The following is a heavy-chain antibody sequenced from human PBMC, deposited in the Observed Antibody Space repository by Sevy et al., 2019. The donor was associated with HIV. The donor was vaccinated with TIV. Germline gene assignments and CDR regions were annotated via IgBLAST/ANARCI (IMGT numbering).Heavy chain of an antibody. V-gene: IGHV3-7*01. Sequence: GGSLRLSCAASGFSFSWYWMSWVRQTPEKGLEWVANIKQDGSEKNYVDSVKGRFTISRDNAKNSLYLQMIGLRAEDTAVYYCARDLEFYDSGDYGPAFMPDFWGHGTLVTVSS. J-gene: IGHJ4*01. D-gene: IGHD4-17*01. CDR3: ARDLEFYDSGDYGPAFMPDF. CDR1: GFSFSWYW. CDR2: IKQDGSEK.